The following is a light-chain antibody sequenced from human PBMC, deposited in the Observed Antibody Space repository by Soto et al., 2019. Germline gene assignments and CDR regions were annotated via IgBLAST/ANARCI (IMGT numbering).Light chain of an antibody. J-gene: IGKJ5*01. Sequence: EMVLTQSPASVSVSPVERATLSCRASQSVRSKVAWYQQKPGQAPSLVIYDTYIRATGIPARFSGSGFGTEFTLTISSLQSEDFAVYYCQQYNNWPPITFGQGTRLKI. V-gene: IGKV3-15*01. CDR1: QSVRSK. CDR3: QQYNNWPPIT. CDR2: DTY.